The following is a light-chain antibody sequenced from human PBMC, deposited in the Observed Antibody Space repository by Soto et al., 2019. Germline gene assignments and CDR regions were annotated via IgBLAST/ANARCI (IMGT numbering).Light chain of an antibody. J-gene: IGKJ4*01. V-gene: IGKV1-33*01. CDR3: QQYDNLPLT. CDR2: DAS. CDR1: QDISNY. Sequence: DIQMTQSPSSLSASVGDRVTITCQASQDISNYLNWYKQKPVKAPKLLIYDASNLERGVPSRFSGSGSGTDFTFTISSLQPEDIATYYCQQYDNLPLTFGGGTKVEIK.